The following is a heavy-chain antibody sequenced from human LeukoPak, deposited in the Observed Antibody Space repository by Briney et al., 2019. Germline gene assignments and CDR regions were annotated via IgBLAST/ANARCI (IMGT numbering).Heavy chain of an antibody. Sequence: SETLSLTCTVSGGPIFIGSYYWGWIRQPPGKGLEWIGSVDYSGSTYYSPSLKSRVTVSVDTSKNQFSLKLSSVTAADTAVYYCARHRGGWDAFDIWGQGTVVPVSS. J-gene: IGHJ3*02. CDR2: VDYSGST. CDR1: GGPIFIGSYY. CDR3: ARHRGGWDAFDI. V-gene: IGHV4-39*01.